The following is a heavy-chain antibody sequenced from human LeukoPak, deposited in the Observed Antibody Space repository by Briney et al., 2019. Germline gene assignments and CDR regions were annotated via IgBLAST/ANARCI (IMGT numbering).Heavy chain of an antibody. Sequence: GRSLRLSCAASGFTFSSYAMHWVRQAPGKGLEWVAVISYDGSNKYYADSVKGRFTISRENSKNTLYLQMNSLRAEDTAVYYCARELWFGELSSADLAYWGQGTLVTVSS. J-gene: IGHJ4*02. D-gene: IGHD3-10*01. V-gene: IGHV3-30-3*01. CDR3: ARELWFGELSSADLAY. CDR2: ISYDGSNK. CDR1: GFTFSSYA.